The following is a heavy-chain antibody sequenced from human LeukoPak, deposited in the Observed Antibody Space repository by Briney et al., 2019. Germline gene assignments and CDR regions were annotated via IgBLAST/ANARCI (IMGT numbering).Heavy chain of an antibody. CDR3: AKNRGHCVDGVCHNYYYMDV. D-gene: IGHD2-8*02. CDR2: VSGSAGRT. CDR1: GFTFGDYA. J-gene: IGHJ6*03. Sequence: PGGSLRLSCTASGFTFGDYAMSWFRQAPGKGLEWVSTVSGSAGRTDYADSVKGRFTISRDNLKNTLYLQMNGLRAEDTAVYYCAKNRGHCVDGVCHNYYYMDVWGRGTTVTVSS. V-gene: IGHV3-23*01.